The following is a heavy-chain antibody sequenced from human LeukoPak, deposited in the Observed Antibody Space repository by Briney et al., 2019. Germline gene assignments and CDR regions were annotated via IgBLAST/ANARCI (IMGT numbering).Heavy chain of an antibody. D-gene: IGHD6-13*01. J-gene: IGHJ6*02. CDR2: ISRSSSTI. V-gene: IGHV3-48*01. Sequence: GGSLRLSCAASGFTFSSYEMNWVRQAPGKGLEWVSYISRSSSTIYYADSVKGRFTISRDNSKNTLYLQMNSLRAEDTAVYYCAKDLEYSSSWYLDYYYYGMDVWGQGTTVTVSS. CDR3: AKDLEYSSSWYLDYYYYGMDV. CDR1: GFTFSSYE.